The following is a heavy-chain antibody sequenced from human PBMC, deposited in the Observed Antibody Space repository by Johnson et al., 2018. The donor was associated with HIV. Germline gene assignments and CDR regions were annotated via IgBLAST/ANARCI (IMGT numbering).Heavy chain of an antibody. V-gene: IGHV3-49*04. CDR2: IRSKAYGGTT. CDR3: TTGGKYIGRYTGAFDI. D-gene: IGHD1-26*01. Sequence: VQLVESGGGLVQPGRSLRLSCTTSGFTFGDYAMSWVRQAPGKGLEWVGFIRSKAYGGTTEYAASVKGRFTISRDDSKSVAYLQMNRLKTEDTAVYYCTTGGKYIGRYTGAFDIWGQGTMVTVSS. J-gene: IGHJ3*02. CDR1: GFTFGDYA.